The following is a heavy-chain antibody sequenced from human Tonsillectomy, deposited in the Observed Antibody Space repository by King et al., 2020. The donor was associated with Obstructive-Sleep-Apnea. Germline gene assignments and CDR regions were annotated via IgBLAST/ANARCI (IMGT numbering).Heavy chain of an antibody. CDR1: GGSISNYY. V-gene: IGHV4-4*07. J-gene: IGHJ4*02. CDR3: AREKREAAATAFDY. Sequence: QVQLQESGPGLVKPSETLSLTCTVSGGSISNYYWGWIRQPAGKGLEWIGRIYTSGSTNYNPSLKSRVTMSVDTSKNQFSLKLSSVTAADTAVYYCAREKREAAATAFDYWGQGTLVTVSS. D-gene: IGHD6-13*01. CDR2: IYTSGST.